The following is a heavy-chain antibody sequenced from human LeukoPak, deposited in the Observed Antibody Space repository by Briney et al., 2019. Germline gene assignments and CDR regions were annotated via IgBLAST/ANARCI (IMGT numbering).Heavy chain of an antibody. CDR3: GRVITTGCH. J-gene: IGHJ4*02. Sequence: PGGSLRLSCAASGFTFNSYAMTWVRQAPGKGLEWVSAISGSDGRTYFADSVKGRFTISRDNSRNTLYLQMNSLRAEDTAVYYCGRVITTGCHWGQGTLVTVSS. CDR1: GFTFNSYA. CDR2: ISGSDGRT. V-gene: IGHV3-23*01. D-gene: IGHD3-22*01.